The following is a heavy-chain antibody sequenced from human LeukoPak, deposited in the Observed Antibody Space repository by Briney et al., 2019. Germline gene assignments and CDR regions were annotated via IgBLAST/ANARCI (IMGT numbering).Heavy chain of an antibody. Sequence: AGGSLRLSCAASGFTFSSYEMNWVRQAPGQGLEWVSYISSSGTTIYYGDSVEGRVTISRDNAKNSVYLLMNSLRAEDTAVYYCARAKGLGFFDYWGQGTLVTVSS. CDR1: GFTFSSYE. D-gene: IGHD4-17*01. V-gene: IGHV3-48*03. J-gene: IGHJ4*02. CDR3: ARAKGLGFFDY. CDR2: ISSSGTTI.